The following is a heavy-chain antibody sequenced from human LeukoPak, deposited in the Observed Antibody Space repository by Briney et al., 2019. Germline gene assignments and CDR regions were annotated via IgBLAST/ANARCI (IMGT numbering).Heavy chain of an antibody. J-gene: IGHJ4*02. D-gene: IGHD3-22*01. CDR2: ISSSSSYI. V-gene: IGHV3-21*01. CDR1: GFTFSSYA. Sequence: GRSLRLSCAASGFTFSSYAMHWVRQAPGKGLEWVSSISSSSSYIYYADSVKGRFTISRDNAKNSLYLQMNSLRAEDTAVYYCARAEQRYYYDTSGLRLPDYWGQGTSVTVSS. CDR3: ARAEQRYYYDTSGLRLPDY.